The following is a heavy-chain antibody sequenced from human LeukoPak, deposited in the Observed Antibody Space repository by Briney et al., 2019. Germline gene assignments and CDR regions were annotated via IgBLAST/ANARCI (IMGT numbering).Heavy chain of an antibody. CDR3: ARDHGDYGDSGYYFDY. CDR1: GGSISSSNW. D-gene: IGHD4-17*01. Sequence: SGTLSLTCAVSGGSISSSNWWSWVRQPPGKGLEWIGEIYHSGSINYNPSLKSRATISLDKSKNQFSLKLTSVTAADTAVYYCARDHGDYGDSGYYFDYWGQGTLVTVSS. CDR2: IYHSGSI. V-gene: IGHV4-4*02. J-gene: IGHJ4*02.